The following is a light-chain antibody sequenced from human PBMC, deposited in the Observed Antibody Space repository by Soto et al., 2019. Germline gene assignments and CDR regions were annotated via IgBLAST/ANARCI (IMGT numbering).Light chain of an antibody. CDR3: QQRSIWPPIT. V-gene: IGKV3-11*01. CDR1: ESVSRY. CDR2: DAS. J-gene: IGKJ5*01. Sequence: EIVLTQSPATLSLSPGERATLSCRASESVSRYLAWYQQKPGQAPRLLIYDASNRATDIPARFSGSGSGTDLTLTISSLEPEDFAVYYCQQRSIWPPITFGQGTRLEIK.